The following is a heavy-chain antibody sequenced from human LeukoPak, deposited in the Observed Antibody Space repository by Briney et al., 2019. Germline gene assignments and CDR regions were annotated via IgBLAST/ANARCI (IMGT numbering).Heavy chain of an antibody. CDR3: AKDYYCSSTSCSGYFDY. CDR1: GLTFSSYG. CDR2: ISYDGSNK. V-gene: IGHV3-30*18. J-gene: IGHJ4*02. D-gene: IGHD2-2*01. Sequence: PGGSLRLSCAASGLTFSSYGMYWVRQAPGKGLEWVAVISYDGSNKYYADSVKGRFTISRDNSKNTLYLQMNSLRAEDTAVYYCAKDYYCSSTSCSGYFDYWGQGTLVTVSS.